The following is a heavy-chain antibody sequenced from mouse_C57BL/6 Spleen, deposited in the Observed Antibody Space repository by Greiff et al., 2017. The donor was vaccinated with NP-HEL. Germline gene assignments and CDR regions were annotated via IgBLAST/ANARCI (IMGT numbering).Heavy chain of an antibody. V-gene: IGHV5-6*01. CDR2: ISSGGSYT. Sequence: EVQLVESGGDLVNPGGSLKLSCAASGFTFSSYGMSWVRQTPDKRLEWVATISSGGSYTYYPDSVKGRFTISRDNAKNTLYLQMSSLKSEDTAMYYCARNVGTHYYAMDYWGQGTSVTVSS. J-gene: IGHJ4*01. CDR3: ARNVGTHYYAMDY. CDR1: GFTFSSYG. D-gene: IGHD1-1*01.